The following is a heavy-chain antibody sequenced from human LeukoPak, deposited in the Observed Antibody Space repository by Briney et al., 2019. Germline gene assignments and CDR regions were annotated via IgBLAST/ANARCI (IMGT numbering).Heavy chain of an antibody. CDR1: GFTFDDYA. CDR3: AKEGQQLALDY. D-gene: IGHD6-13*01. CDR2: ISWNSGSI. V-gene: IGHV3-9*03. J-gene: IGHJ4*02. Sequence: GGSLRLSCAASGFTFDDYAMHWVRQAPGKGLEWVSGISWNSGSIGYADSVKGRFTISRDNAKNSLYLQMNSLRAEDMALYYCAKEGQQLALDYWGQGTLVTVSS.